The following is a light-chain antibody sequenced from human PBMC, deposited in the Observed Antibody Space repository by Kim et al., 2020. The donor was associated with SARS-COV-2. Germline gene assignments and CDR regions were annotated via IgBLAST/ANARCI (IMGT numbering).Light chain of an antibody. Sequence: ASVGARVTITCRASQGIGTSLAWYQQKPGKPPTLLLYGTSKLQTTVPSRFSGSRSGADYTLTIHSLPPEDVATYYCQQYYTTPWTFGQGTKVDIK. CDR3: QQYYTTPWT. J-gene: IGKJ1*01. V-gene: IGKV1-NL1*01. CDR2: GTS. CDR1: QGIGTS.